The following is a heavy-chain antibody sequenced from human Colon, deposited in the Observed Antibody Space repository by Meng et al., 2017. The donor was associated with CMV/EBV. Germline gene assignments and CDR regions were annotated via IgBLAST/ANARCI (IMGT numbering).Heavy chain of an antibody. CDR1: GSTFSAYA. CDR3: AKADYYDGSGYYFDY. Sequence: GSTFSAYAMCLVRQAPGNGLEWVSSISGTGGNTYYADSVKGRFTISRDDSHNTLFLHMNSLRAEDTAVYYCAKADYYDGSGYYFDYWGQGTLVTVSS. CDR2: ISGTGGNT. D-gene: IGHD3-22*01. J-gene: IGHJ4*02. V-gene: IGHV3-23*01.